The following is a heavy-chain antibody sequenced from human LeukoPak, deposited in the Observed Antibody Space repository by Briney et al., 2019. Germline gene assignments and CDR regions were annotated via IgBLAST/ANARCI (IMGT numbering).Heavy chain of an antibody. V-gene: IGHV4-61*02. CDR3: ARTEYSSSSGLLYYYMDV. D-gene: IGHD6-6*01. CDR2: ICTSGST. CDR1: GGSISSGSYY. Sequence: SETLSLTCTVSGGSISSGSYYWSWIRQPAGKGLEWIGRICTSGSTNYNPSLKSRVTISVDTSKNQFSLKLSSVTAADTAVYYCARTEYSSSSGLLYYYMDVWGKGTTVTVSS. J-gene: IGHJ6*03.